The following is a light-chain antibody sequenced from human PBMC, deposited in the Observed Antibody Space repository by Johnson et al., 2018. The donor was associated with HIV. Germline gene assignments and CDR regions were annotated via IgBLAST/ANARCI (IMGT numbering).Light chain of an antibody. CDR3: GTWDNSLSTGGV. Sequence: QSVLTQPPSVSAAPGQKVTIYCSGSSSNIGNNYVSWYQQLPGTAPKLLIYENNKRPSGIPDRFSGSKSGPSATLGITGLQTGDEADYYCGTWDNSLSTGGVFGTGTKVTVL. J-gene: IGLJ1*01. CDR1: SSNIGNNY. V-gene: IGLV1-51*02. CDR2: ENN.